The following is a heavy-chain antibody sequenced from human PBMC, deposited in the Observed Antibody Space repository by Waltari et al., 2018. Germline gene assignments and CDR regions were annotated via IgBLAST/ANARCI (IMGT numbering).Heavy chain of an antibody. Sequence: QVQLVQSGAEVKKPGASVKVSCKASGYTFTSYYMHWVRQAPGQGLEWMGIINPSGGSTSYEQKFQGRVTMTRDTYTSTVYRELRSLRSEDTAVYYGARGHTGYSSGWYGAGLYDFDYWGQGTLVTVSS. J-gene: IGHJ4*02. D-gene: IGHD6-19*01. CDR1: GYTFTSYY. CDR3: ARGHTGYSSGWYGAGLYDFDY. CDR2: INPSGGST. V-gene: IGHV1-46*01.